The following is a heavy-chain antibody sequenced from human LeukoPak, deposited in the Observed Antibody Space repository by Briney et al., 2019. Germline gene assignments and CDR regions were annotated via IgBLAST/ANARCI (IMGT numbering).Heavy chain of an antibody. CDR2: ISSSSSTI. Sequence: GGSLRLSCAASGLTFSTYSMNWVRQAPGKGLEWVSYISSSSSTIFYADSVKGRFTISRDNAKNSLYLQMNSLRDEDTAMYYCARDRKNYYGMDVWGQGTTVTVSS. V-gene: IGHV3-48*02. CDR1: GLTFSTYS. J-gene: IGHJ6*02. CDR3: ARDRKNYYGMDV.